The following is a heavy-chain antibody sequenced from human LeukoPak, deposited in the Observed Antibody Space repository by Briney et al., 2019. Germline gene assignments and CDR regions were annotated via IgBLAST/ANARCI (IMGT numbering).Heavy chain of an antibody. CDR1: GYTFTGYY. CDR3: ARLVVSHGSGSYDY. D-gene: IGHD3-10*01. CDR2: INPNSGGT. J-gene: IGHJ4*02. Sequence: ASVKVSCKASGYTFTGYYVHWVRQAPGQGLEWMGWINPNSGGTKFPQNFQGRVTMTRDTPITTAYMELTRLTSDDTAAYYCARLVVSHGSGSYDYWGQGTLVTVSS. V-gene: IGHV1-2*02.